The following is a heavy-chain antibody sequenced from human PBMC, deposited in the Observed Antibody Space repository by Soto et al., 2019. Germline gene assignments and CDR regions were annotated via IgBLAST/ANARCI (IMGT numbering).Heavy chain of an antibody. CDR1: GGSFSGYY. D-gene: IGHD3-3*01. V-gene: IGHV4-34*01. CDR2: INHSGST. CDR3: ARGGAYDFWSGSKVDY. J-gene: IGHJ4*02. Sequence: PSETLSLTCAVYGGSFSGYYWSWIRQPPGKGLEWIGEINHSGSTNYNPSLKSRVTISVDTSKNQFSLKLSSVTTADTAVYYCARGGAYDFWSGSKVDYWGQGTLVTFSS.